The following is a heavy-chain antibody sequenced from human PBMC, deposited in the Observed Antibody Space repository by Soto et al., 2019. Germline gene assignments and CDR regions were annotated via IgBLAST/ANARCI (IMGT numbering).Heavy chain of an antibody. D-gene: IGHD3-3*01. V-gene: IGHV1-46*01. CDR2: INPSGGST. CDR1: GYTLTSYY. CDR3: ARDRGRFLAGSRRNWFDP. J-gene: IGHJ5*02. Sequence: ASVKVSCKASGYTLTSYYMHWVRQAPGQGLEWMGIINPSGGSTSYAQKFQGRVTMTRDTSTSTVYMELSSLRSEDTAVYYCARDRGRFLAGSRRNWFDPWGQGTLVTVSS.